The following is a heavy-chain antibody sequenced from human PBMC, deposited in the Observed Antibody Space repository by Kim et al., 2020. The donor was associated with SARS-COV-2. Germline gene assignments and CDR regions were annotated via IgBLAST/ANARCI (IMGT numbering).Heavy chain of an antibody. CDR1: GFTFSSYS. CDR2: ISSSSSTI. V-gene: IGHV3-48*02. D-gene: IGHD6-13*01. CDR3: ARDSIAAAGNVFYYYYGMDV. J-gene: IGHJ6*02. Sequence: GGSLRLSCAASGFTFSSYSMNWVRQAPGKGLEWVSYISSSSSTIYYADSVKGRFTISRDNAKNSLYLQMNSLRDEDTAVYYCARDSIAAAGNVFYYYYGMDVWGQGTTVTVSS.